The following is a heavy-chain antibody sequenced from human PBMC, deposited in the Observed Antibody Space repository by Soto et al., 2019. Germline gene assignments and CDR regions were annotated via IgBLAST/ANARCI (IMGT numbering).Heavy chain of an antibody. CDR1: GGTFSSYA. Sequence: QVQLVQSGAEVKKPGSSVKVSCKASGGTFSSYAISWVRQAPGQGLEWMGGIIPIFGTANYAQKFQGRVTVTADEATSTAYMELRSLRSGDKAGYYGARGGRWIQLWPQHGDDPFVYGGQGALVTFSS. D-gene: IGHD5-18*01. V-gene: IGHV1-69*12. J-gene: IGHJ4*02. CDR3: ARGGRWIQLWPQHGDDPFVY. CDR2: IIPIFGTA.